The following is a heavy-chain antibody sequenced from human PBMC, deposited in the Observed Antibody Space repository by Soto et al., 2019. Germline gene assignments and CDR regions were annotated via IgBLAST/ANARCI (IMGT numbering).Heavy chain of an antibody. CDR3: ARERFQVISDGMDV. V-gene: IGHV1-2*02. CDR2: IDPETGGT. J-gene: IGHJ6*02. CDR1: GYTFTGYY. D-gene: IGHD2-21*01. Sequence: ASVKVSCKASGYTFTGYYVHWVREAPGQGLEWMGWIDPETGGTSYAQKFQGRVTLSRDTSINTAYLELSSLRFDDAAVYFCARERFQVISDGMDVWGQGTTVTVSS.